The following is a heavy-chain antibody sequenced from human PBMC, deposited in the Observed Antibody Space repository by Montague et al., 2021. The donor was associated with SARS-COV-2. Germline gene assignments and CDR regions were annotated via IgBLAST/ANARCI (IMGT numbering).Heavy chain of an antibody. D-gene: IGHD3-22*01. J-gene: IGHJ4*02. CDR1: GFTFSTFW. CDR2: IKQDGCEK. V-gene: IGHV3-7*05. CDR3: ARGYDSSGYQY. Sequence: SLRLSCAASGFTFSTFWMTWVRQVPGKGLEWVANIKQDGCEKYYVDSVKGRFTISRDNAKNSLYLQLDSLRADDTAVYYCARGYDSSGYQYWGQGTLVTVSS.